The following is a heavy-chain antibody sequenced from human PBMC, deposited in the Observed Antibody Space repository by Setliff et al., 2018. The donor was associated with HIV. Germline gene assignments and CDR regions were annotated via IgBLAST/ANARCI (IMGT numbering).Heavy chain of an antibody. CDR1: GGSFSGHS. D-gene: IGHD7-27*01. V-gene: IGHV3-15*01. CDR3: ILLGMHGAFDI. J-gene: IGHJ3*02. Sequence: PSETLSLTCAVYGGSFSGHSWTWIRQPPGKGLEWVGRIKSRVDGETTAYAAPLKGRFTISRDDSKNTLYLQMDSLTTEDTAVYYCILLGMHGAFDIWGQGTMVTVSS. CDR2: IKSRVDGETT.